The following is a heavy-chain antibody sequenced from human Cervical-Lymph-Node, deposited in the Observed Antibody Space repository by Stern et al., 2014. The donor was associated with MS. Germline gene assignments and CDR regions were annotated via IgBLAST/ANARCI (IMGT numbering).Heavy chain of an antibody. CDR2: IYPGDSDT. D-gene: IGHD6-19*01. CDR1: GFSFTSDS. CDR3: AKGGWNFFDY. Sequence: VQLVESGAEVKKPGESLKISCKGSGFSFTSDSIAWVRRMPGKGLEWMGIIYPGDSDTRYSPSFQGQVTISADRSFSTAYLQWSSLKASDTAMYYCAKGGWNFFDYWGQGTLVTVSS. V-gene: IGHV5-51*03. J-gene: IGHJ4*02.